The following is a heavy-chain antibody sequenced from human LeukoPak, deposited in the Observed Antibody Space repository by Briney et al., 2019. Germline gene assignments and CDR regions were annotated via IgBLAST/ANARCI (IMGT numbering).Heavy chain of an antibody. J-gene: IGHJ4*02. CDR2: IHYSGST. CDR3: ARWGHFDTSGYFVVDY. CDR1: DGSISSYY. V-gene: IGHV4-59*01. D-gene: IGHD5-12*01. Sequence: SETLSLTCTISDGSISSYYWNWIRQSPGKGLEWIGHIHYSGSTHYNPSLQSRVSISIDTSKKHFSLNLRSVTAVDTAVYYCARWGHFDTSGYFVVDYWGQGALVTVSS.